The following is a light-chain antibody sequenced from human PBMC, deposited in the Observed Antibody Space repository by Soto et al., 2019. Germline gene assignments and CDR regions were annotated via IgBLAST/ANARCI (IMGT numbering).Light chain of an antibody. Sequence: DIQMTQSPSSLSASVGDRVTITCRASQSISSYLNWYQQKPGKVPKLLIYAASSLQSGVPSRFSGSGSGTDFTLSISSLQPEDFATYYCQQSYSMSWTFGQGTKVEIK. CDR1: QSISSY. CDR3: QQSYSMSWT. CDR2: AAS. V-gene: IGKV1-39*01. J-gene: IGKJ1*01.